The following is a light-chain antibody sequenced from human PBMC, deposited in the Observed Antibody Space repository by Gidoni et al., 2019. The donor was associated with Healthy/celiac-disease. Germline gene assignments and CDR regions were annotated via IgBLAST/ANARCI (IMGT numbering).Light chain of an antibody. CDR3: QQYNNWPPRT. J-gene: IGKJ1*01. V-gene: IGKV3-15*01. Sequence: EIVMTQSPATLSVSPGERATLSCRASQSVSSSLAWYQQKPGQAPRLLIYGASTRATGIPARFSGSGSGTEFTLTLSSLQSEDFAVYYCQQYNNWPPRTFGQGTKVEIK. CDR2: GAS. CDR1: QSVSSS.